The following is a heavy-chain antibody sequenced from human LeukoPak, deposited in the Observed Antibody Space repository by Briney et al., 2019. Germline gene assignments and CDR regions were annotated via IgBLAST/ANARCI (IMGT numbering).Heavy chain of an antibody. CDR3: ARMYCSSTSCEP. V-gene: IGHV1-69*01. Sequence: SVKVSCKASGCTFSSYAINWVRQAPGQGLEWMGGIIPIFGTANYAQKFQGRVTMTADESTSTAYMELSSLRSEDTAVYYCARMYCSSTSCEPWGQGTLVTVSS. D-gene: IGHD2-2*01. J-gene: IGHJ5*02. CDR2: IIPIFGTA. CDR1: GCTFSSYA.